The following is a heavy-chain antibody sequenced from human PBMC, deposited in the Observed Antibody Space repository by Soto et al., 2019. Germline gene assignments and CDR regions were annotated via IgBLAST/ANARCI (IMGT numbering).Heavy chain of an antibody. CDR1: GFTFSSYE. D-gene: IGHD4-17*01. Sequence: GGSLRLSCAASGFTFSSYEMNWVRQAPGKGLEWVSYISSSGSTIYYADSVKGRFTISRDNAKNSLYLQMNSLRAEDTAVYYCARENGDYLYYFDYWSQGTLVTVSS. CDR3: ARENGDYLYYFDY. CDR2: ISSSGSTI. J-gene: IGHJ4*02. V-gene: IGHV3-48*03.